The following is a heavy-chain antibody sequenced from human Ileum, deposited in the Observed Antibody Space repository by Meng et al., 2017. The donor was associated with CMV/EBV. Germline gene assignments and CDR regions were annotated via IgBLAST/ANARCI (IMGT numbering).Heavy chain of an antibody. CDR3: ASGRLQFTPSALQH. CDR1: GGPLNGFF. CDR2: VNNRGST. D-gene: IGHD5-24*01. V-gene: IGHV4-34*02. Sequence: QWQFPQWGAGLLKSSETLSLSCAVSGGPLNGFFCSWIHQPPGRGLEWSGEVNNRGSTNYNPSLKSRLTISIDTSKRQLSLMVTSVTAADSAIYYCASGRLQFTPSALQHWGPGTLVTVSS. J-gene: IGHJ1*01.